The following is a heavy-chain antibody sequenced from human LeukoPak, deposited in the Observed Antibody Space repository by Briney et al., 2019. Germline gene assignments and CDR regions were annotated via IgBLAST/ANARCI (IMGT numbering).Heavy chain of an antibody. CDR2: INSDGSST. V-gene: IGHV3-74*01. D-gene: IGHD6-19*01. J-gene: IGHJ4*02. CDR3: AKVTAVASTGALDY. CDR1: GFTFSSYW. Sequence: GGSLRLSCAASGFTFSSYWMHWARQAPGKGLVWVSRINSDGSSTAYADSVKGRFTISRDNAKNTLYLQMNSQRADDTAVYYCAKVTAVASTGALDYWGQGTLVTVSS.